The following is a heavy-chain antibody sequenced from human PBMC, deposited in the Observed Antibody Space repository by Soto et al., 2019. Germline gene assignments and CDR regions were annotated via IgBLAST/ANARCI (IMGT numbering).Heavy chain of an antibody. CDR3: ARAYGDYVFDY. V-gene: IGHV4-59*02. D-gene: IGHD4-17*01. Sequence: PSETLSLTCSVSGGSVTGSCWSWVRQPPGKGLEWIGCIDYNGRAHYNPSLTSRVSMSLDTSNNHFSLKLSSVTAADTAVYYCARAYGDYVFDYWGQGTLVTVSS. J-gene: IGHJ4*02. CDR1: GGSVTGSC. CDR2: IDYNGRA.